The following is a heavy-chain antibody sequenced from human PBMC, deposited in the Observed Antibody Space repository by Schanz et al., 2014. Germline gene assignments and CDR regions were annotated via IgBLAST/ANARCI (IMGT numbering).Heavy chain of an antibody. J-gene: IGHJ4*02. D-gene: IGHD2-8*01. V-gene: IGHV3-9*01. Sequence: VQLVESGGGVVQPGRSLRLSCAASGFTFTNYAMYWVRQAPGKGLEWVSGISWNSYSLLYADSVQGRFTISRDNAKNSLYLQMNSLRHDDTAFYYCARAPGANASPYYFDYWGQGSLVTVSS. CDR3: ARAPGANASPYYFDY. CDR2: ISWNSYSL. CDR1: GFTFTNYA.